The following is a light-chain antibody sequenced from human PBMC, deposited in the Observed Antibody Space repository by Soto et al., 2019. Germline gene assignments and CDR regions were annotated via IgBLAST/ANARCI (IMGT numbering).Light chain of an antibody. CDR2: EVS. J-gene: IGLJ3*02. CDR1: SSDVGGYNY. CDR3: AVWDDNLNGPL. Sequence: QSALTQPASVSGSPGQSITISCTGTSSDVGGYNYVSWYQQHPGKAPKLMIYEVSNNQRPSGVPDRFSDSKSGTSASLAISGLQSEDEADYYCAVWDDNLNGPLFGGGTKVTVL. V-gene: IGLV2-14*01.